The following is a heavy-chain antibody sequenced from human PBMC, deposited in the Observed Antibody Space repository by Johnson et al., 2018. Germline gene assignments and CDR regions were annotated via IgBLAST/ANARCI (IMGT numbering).Heavy chain of an antibody. CDR3: TQYRDGYAYYYYYGMDV. J-gene: IGHJ6*02. V-gene: IGHV1-69*01. Sequence: QVQLVESGAEVKKPGSSVKVSCKASGGTFSSYAISWVRQAPGQGLEWMGGIIPIFGPANYAQKFPGRVTLTPAESPGTAHTELSSLRSEDTAVYYCTQYRDGYAYYYYYGMDVWGQGTMVTVSS. D-gene: IGHD5-18*01. CDR1: GGTFSSYA. CDR2: IIPIFGPA.